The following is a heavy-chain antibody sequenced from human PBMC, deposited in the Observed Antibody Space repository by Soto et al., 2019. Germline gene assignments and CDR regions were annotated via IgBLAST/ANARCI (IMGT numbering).Heavy chain of an antibody. J-gene: IGHJ5*01. CDR2: IFLYDDK. CDR3: AHAMLYCTGGSCSTWFDS. Sequence: SGPTLVNPTQTLTLTCTFSGFSLSTHGVGVGWNRQPAGKALEWLALIFLYDDKRYSAFLNSRLTITKDTSKILVVLTMTNVDPVDTATYYCAHAMLYCTGGSCSTWFDSWGPGTLVTVS. V-gene: IGHV2-5*01. CDR1: GFSLSTHGVG. D-gene: IGHD2-15*01.